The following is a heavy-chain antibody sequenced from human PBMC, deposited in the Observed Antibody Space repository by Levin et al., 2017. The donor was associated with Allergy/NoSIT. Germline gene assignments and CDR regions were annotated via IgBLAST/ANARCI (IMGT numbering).Heavy chain of an antibody. J-gene: IGHJ4*02. CDR1: GFTFSSYA. D-gene: IGHD3-10*01. Sequence: PGGSLRLSCAVSGFTFSSYAMHWVRQAPGKGLQWVAAISGDGSGSNYADSVKGRFTISRDNPKNTLHLQMNSLGPEDTAIYYCARQDHGSGWDFDYWGQGTRVTVSS. V-gene: IGHV3-30-3*01. CDR2: ISGDGSGS. CDR3: ARQDHGSGWDFDY.